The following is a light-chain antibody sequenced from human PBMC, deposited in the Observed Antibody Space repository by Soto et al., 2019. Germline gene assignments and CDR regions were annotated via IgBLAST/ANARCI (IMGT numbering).Light chain of an antibody. CDR2: KAS. CDR1: ENIYTW. CDR3: QQYNSYSGA. V-gene: IGKV1-5*03. Sequence: DIQMTQSPSTLSASVGDRVTITCRASENIYTWLAWYQQKPGKAPKVLIYKASSLESGVSSRFSGSGSGTEFTLTISSLQPDDFATYYCQQYNSYSGAFGQGTKVEVK. J-gene: IGKJ1*01.